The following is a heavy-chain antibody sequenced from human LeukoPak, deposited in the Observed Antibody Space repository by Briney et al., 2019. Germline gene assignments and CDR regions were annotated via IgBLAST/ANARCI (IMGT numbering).Heavy chain of an antibody. CDR3: AKIPGSSSAFDY. J-gene: IGHJ4*02. CDR2: IWYDGSPK. V-gene: IGHV3-30*02. D-gene: IGHD6-6*01. CDR1: GFTFSNYA. Sequence: GGSLRLSCAASGFTFSNYAMHWVRQAPGKGLEWVAVIWYDGSPKYYADSVKGRFTISRDNSKNTLYLQMNSLRAEDTAVYYCAKIPGSSSAFDYWGQGTLVTVSS.